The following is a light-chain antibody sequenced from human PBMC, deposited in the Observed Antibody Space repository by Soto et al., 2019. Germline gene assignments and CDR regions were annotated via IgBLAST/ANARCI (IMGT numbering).Light chain of an antibody. J-gene: IGKJ2*01. CDR2: GAS. CDR3: QESYSIPYT. CDR1: QMISNY. V-gene: IGKV1-39*01. Sequence: DIQMTQSPSSLSASVGDRVTISCRASQMISNYLNWYQQKPGKAPKLLIFGASSLQSGVPSRFSGSGSETDFTLTISSPQPEDFATYYCQESYSIPYTFGQGTKLEIK.